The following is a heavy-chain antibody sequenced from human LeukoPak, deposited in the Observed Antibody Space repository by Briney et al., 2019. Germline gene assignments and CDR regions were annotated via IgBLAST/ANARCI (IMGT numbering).Heavy chain of an antibody. V-gene: IGHV3-7*01. D-gene: IGHD5-18*01. CDR2: IKQDGSEK. J-gene: IGHJ4*02. Sequence: GGSLRLSCAASRFTFSTYAMSWVRQAPRKGLEWVANIKQDGSEKYYVDSVKGRFTISRDNAKNSLYLQMNSLRAEDTAVYYCARDAGYSYGYSWDYWGQGTLVTVSS. CDR1: RFTFSTYA. CDR3: ARDAGYSYGYSWDY.